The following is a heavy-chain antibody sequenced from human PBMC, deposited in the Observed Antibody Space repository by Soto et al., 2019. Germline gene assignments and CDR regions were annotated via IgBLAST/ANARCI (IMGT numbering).Heavy chain of an antibody. CDR3: VPSDYYYYYGMDV. Sequence: PGGSLRLSCAASGFTFSSYWMHWVRQAPGKGLVWVSRINSDGSSTSYADSVKGRFTISRDNAKNTLYLQMNSLRAEDTAVYYCVPSDYYYYYGMDVWGQGTTVTVSS. J-gene: IGHJ6*02. CDR2: INSDGSST. V-gene: IGHV3-74*01. CDR1: GFTFSSYW.